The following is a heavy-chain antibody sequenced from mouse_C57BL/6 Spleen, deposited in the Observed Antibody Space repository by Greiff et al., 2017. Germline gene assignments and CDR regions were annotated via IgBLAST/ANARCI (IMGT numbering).Heavy chain of an antibody. Sequence: EVQLQQSGTVLARPGASVKMSCKTSGYTFTSYWMHWVKQRPGQGLEWIGAIYPGNSDTSYNQKFKGKAKLTAVTSASTAYMKLSSLKDEDSAVYYCTRPYYCGDYFDYWGQGTTLTVSS. D-gene: IGHD1-1*01. CDR3: TRPYYCGDYFDY. J-gene: IGHJ2*01. CDR2: IYPGNSDT. CDR1: GYTFTSYW. V-gene: IGHV1-5*01.